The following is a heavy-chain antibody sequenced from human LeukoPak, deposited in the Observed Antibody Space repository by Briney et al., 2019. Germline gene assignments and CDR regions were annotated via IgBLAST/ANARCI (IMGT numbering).Heavy chain of an antibody. CDR3: AGGPAAGYYYYYGMDV. Sequence: SETLSLTCTVSGGSISSGGYSWSWIRQPPGKGLEWIGYIYHSGSTYYNPSLKSRVTISVDRSKNQFSLKLNSVTAADTAVYYCAGGPAAGYYYYYGMDVWGQGTTVTVSS. CDR2: IYHSGST. V-gene: IGHV4-30-2*01. D-gene: IGHD2-2*01. CDR1: GGSISSGGYS. J-gene: IGHJ6*02.